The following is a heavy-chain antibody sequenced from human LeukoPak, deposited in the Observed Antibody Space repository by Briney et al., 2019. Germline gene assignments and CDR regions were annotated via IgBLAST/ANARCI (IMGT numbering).Heavy chain of an antibody. V-gene: IGHV3-43*02. CDR2: ISGDGAST. Sequence: GGSLRLSCAASGFTFNKYAMHWVRQAPGKGLEWVSFISGDGASTYYADSVKGRFTISRDNNRASLYLQMNSLRTEDTAFYYCAKSYRGNSDCWGQGTLVTVSS. CDR1: GFTFNKYA. J-gene: IGHJ4*02. CDR3: AKSYRGNSDC. D-gene: IGHD4-23*01.